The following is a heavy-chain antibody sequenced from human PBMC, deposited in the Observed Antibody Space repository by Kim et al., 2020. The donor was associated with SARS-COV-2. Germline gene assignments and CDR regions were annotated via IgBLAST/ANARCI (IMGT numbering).Heavy chain of an antibody. V-gene: IGHV4-34*01. D-gene: IGHD2-15*01. CDR2: INHSGST. CDR1: GGSFSGYY. Sequence: SETLSLTCAVYGGSFSGYYWSWIRQPPGKGLEWIWEINHSGSTNYNPSLKSRVTISVDTSKNQFSLKLSSVTAADTAVYYCARGVETYCSCSSCSFHYWGQGTLVTVSS. CDR3: ARGVETYCSCSSCSFHY. J-gene: IGHJ4*02.